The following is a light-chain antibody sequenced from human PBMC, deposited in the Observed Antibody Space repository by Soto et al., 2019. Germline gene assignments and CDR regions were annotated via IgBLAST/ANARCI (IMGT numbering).Light chain of an antibody. Sequence: QSVLTQPASVSVSPGQSITSSCTGTSSDVGGYKYVSWYQQHPGKAPKLMIYEVSNRPSGVSNRFSGSKSGNTASLTISGLQAEDEADYYCSSYTSSSAYVFGTGTKVTVL. CDR3: SSYTSSSAYV. CDR2: EVS. J-gene: IGLJ1*01. CDR1: SSDVGGYKY. V-gene: IGLV2-14*01.